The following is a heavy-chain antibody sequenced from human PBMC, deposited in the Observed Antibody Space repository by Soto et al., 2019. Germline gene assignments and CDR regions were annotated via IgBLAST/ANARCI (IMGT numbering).Heavy chain of an antibody. CDR2: VWYDGRNK. CDR3: VRAAGYSGNDYVYYYGMDV. D-gene: IGHD5-12*01. CDR1: GFTFRNYG. J-gene: IGHJ6*02. V-gene: IGHV3-33*01. Sequence: QVQLVESGGGVVQPGGSLRLSCAASGFTFRNYGMHWVRQAPGKGLEWVALVWYDGRNKDYVDSVKGRFTISRDNSKNTLYIQMNSLGEEDTAVYYCVRAAGYSGNDYVYYYGMDVWGQGTTVTVSS.